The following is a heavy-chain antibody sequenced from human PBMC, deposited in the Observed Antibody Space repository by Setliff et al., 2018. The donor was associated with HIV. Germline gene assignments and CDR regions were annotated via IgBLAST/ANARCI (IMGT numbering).Heavy chain of an antibody. D-gene: IGHD1-26*01. CDR1: GDSLSSDYYY. J-gene: IGHJ5*01. V-gene: IGHV4-31*03. Sequence: SETLSLTCTVSGDSLSSDYYYWTWIRQHPEKGLEWIGYIYYSGSTLYNPSLRSRLSMSVDTSKNQFSLELSSVTAADTAVYFCARDSGRWELPCDSWGQGTLVTVSS. CDR3: ARDSGRWELPCDS. CDR2: IYYSGST.